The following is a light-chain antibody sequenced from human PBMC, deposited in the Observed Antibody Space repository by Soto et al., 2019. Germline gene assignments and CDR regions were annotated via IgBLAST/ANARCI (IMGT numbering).Light chain of an antibody. V-gene: IGKV1-39*01. CDR2: AAS. CDR1: QDIAIY. CDR3: QQSYSTPPWT. J-gene: IGKJ1*01. Sequence: IKLNKSPSSLSASVGDRVTITCRASQDIAIYLAWYQQKPGEAPKLLIYAASTLYGGVPSRFSGSGSGTDFTLTISSLQPEDFATYFCQQSYSTPPWTFGQGTKVDIK.